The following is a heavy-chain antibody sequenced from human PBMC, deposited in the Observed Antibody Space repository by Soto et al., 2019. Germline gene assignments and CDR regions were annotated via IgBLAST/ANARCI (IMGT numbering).Heavy chain of an antibody. V-gene: IGHV5-51*01. CDR1: GYSFTSYW. Sequence: XESLKISCKGSGYSFTSYWIGWVRQMPGKGLEWMGIIYPGDSDTRYSPSFQGQVTISADKSISTAYLQWSSLKASDTAMYYCARSEWELLRPYYYYGMDAWGQGTTVTASS. J-gene: IGHJ6*02. CDR2: IYPGDSDT. CDR3: ARSEWELLRPYYYYGMDA. D-gene: IGHD1-26*01.